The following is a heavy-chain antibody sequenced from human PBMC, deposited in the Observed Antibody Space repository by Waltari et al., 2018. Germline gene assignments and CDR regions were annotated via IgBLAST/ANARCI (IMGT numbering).Heavy chain of an antibody. D-gene: IGHD1-1*01. CDR1: GYSFNNYW. V-gene: IGHV5-51*01. Sequence: QLVQSGTEVKKPGESLKISCKTSGYSFNNYWIGWVRQMPGKGLAWMGIVRPDNPDTRYSPSFRGQVTLSAEKSISIAYLQWSSLKASDTAIYYCARHTEDDNGDDWGQGTLVTVSS. CDR2: VRPDNPDT. CDR3: ARHTEDDNGDD. J-gene: IGHJ4*02.